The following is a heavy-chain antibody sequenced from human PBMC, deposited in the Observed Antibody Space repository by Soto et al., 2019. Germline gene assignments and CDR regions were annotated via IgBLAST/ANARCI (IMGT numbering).Heavy chain of an antibody. Sequence: EVQLGESGGGLVQPRGSLTLSCAASGFTFGSFWMTWVRQAPGKGLEWEANIKQDGSAKNYVDSVEGRFTVSRDNAKNSLYLKMNSLRVEDTAVYYCVRSQSAAYHAWGQGTMVSVSS. D-gene: IGHD3-3*01. CDR1: GFTFGSFW. CDR2: IKQDGSAK. J-gene: IGHJ3*01. CDR3: VRSQSAAYHA. V-gene: IGHV3-7*01.